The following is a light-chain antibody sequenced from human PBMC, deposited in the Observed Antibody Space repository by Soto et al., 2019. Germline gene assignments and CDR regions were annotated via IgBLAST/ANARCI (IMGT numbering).Light chain of an antibody. V-gene: IGKV3-20*01. J-gene: IGKJ4*02. CDR2: GAS. Sequence: EIVLTQSPDTLSLSPGERATLSCRASQSVTSKYLAWYQQKPGQAPRLLVHGASNRATGIPDRFSGSGSGTDFTLTISRLEPEDFALYYCQQYGSSVQFGGGTKVEIK. CDR3: QQYGSSVQ. CDR1: QSVTSKY.